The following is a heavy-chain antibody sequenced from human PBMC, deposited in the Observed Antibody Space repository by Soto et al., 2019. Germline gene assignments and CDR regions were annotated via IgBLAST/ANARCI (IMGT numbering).Heavy chain of an antibody. CDR1: GFTFSSYA. V-gene: IGHV3-23*01. D-gene: IGHD3-22*01. CDR3: ANPFRDSSGLGIFDY. J-gene: IGHJ4*02. CDR2: ISGSGGST. Sequence: GGSLRLSCAASGFTFSSYAMSWVLQAPGKGLEWVSAISGSGGSTYYADSVKGRFTISRDNSKNTLYLQMNSLRAEDTAVYYCANPFRDSSGLGIFDYWGQGTLVTVSS.